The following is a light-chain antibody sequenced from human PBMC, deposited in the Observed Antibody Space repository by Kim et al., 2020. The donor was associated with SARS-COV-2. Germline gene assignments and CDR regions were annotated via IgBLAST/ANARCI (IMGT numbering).Light chain of an antibody. J-gene: IGKJ1*01. CDR3: QKYNSAPWT. V-gene: IGKV1-27*01. CDR2: AAS. Sequence: ASVGDRVTITCRASQDIANSLAWYQQKPGKVPQVLIYAASTLQSGVPSRFSGSGSGTEFTLTIGSLQTEDVATYYCQKYNSAPWTFGPGTKVDIK. CDR1: QDIANS.